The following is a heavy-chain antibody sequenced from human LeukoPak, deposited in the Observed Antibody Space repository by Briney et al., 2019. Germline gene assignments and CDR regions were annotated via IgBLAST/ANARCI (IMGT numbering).Heavy chain of an antibody. V-gene: IGHV1-2*02. J-gene: IGHJ4*02. CDR3: ARAPGVTLVRGVAGPYYFDY. CDR2: INSNTGGT. Sequence: ASVKVSCTASGYTFTGYYIHWVRQAPGQGLEWMGWINSNTGGTNYVQKFQGRVTMTRDTTISTAYMELNRVTSDDTAVYYCARAPGVTLVRGVAGPYYFDYWGQGTLVTVSS. D-gene: IGHD3-10*01. CDR1: GYTFTGYY.